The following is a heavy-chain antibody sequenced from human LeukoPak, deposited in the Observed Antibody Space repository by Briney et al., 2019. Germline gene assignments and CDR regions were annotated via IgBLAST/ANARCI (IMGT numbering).Heavy chain of an antibody. J-gene: IGHJ4*02. Sequence: GGSLRLSCAASGFTFSSYWMSWVRQAPGKGLEWVANIKQDGSEKYYVDSVKGRFTISRDNAKKSLYLEMNSLRAEDTAVYYCARKDCSGGSCYRNFDYWGQGTLVTVSS. V-gene: IGHV3-7*01. CDR3: ARKDCSGGSCYRNFDY. CDR2: IKQDGSEK. D-gene: IGHD2-15*01. CDR1: GFTFSSYW.